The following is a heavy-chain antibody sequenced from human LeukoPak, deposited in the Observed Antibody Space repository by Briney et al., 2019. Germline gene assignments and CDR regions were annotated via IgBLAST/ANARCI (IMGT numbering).Heavy chain of an antibody. CDR1: GFTLSSYG. J-gene: IGHJ4*02. D-gene: IGHD6-6*01. V-gene: IGHV3-48*04. CDR3: ARAGRRLLFLDS. Sequence: GGSLRLSCAASGFTLSSYGMHWVRQAPGKGLEWVSYISGRGSTIYYGDSVKGRFTISRDDAKKSVYLQMNSLRAEDTAVYYCARAGRRLLFLDSWGLGTLVTVSS. CDR2: ISGRGSTI.